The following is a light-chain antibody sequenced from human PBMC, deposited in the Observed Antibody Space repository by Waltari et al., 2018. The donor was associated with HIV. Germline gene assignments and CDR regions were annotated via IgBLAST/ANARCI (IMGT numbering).Light chain of an antibody. CDR3: SSFAGSNTVV. J-gene: IGLJ2*01. CDR1: SDDIGGYNY. V-gene: IGLV2-8*01. CDR2: EVK. Sequence: QSALTQPPSASGSLGQSVTLSCSGTSDDIGGYNYVFWYQQYPAKAPKLLIYEVKKRPSGVPDRFSGSKSLNTASLTVSGLQAEDEAHYFCSSFAGSNTVVFGGGTKLTVL.